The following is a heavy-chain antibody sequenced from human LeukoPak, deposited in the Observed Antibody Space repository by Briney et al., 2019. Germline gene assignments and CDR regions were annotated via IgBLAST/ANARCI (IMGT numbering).Heavy chain of an antibody. Sequence: ASVKVSFKASGYTFNTFHVTWVRQAPGQGLQWMGRISTYNGNSHYAQSLQGRVTMTTDTSTNTAYMELRSLTSDDTAVYYCARLGVTRSSYYMDVWGTGTTVTVSS. V-gene: IGHV1-18*01. J-gene: IGHJ6*03. CDR2: ISTYNGNS. CDR3: ARLGVTRSSYYMDV. D-gene: IGHD4-23*01. CDR1: GYTFNTFH.